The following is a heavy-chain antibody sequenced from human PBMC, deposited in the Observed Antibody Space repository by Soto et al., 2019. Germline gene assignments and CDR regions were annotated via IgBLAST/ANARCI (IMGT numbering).Heavy chain of an antibody. CDR3: ARGSIAAHPRLREFEP. J-gene: IGHJ5*02. V-gene: IGHV1-2*02. CDR2: INPNSGGT. Sequence: ASVKVSCKASGYTFTGYYMHWARQAPGQGLEWMGWINPNSGGTNYAQKFQGRVTMTRDTSISTAYMELSRLRSDDTAVYYCARGSIAAHPRLREFEPWGQGTLVTVSS. D-gene: IGHD6-6*01. CDR1: GYTFTGYY.